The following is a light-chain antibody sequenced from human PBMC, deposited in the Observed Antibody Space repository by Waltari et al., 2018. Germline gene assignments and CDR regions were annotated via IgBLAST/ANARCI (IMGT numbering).Light chain of an antibody. CDR3: MHATRWPLT. J-gene: IGKJ1*01. Sequence: VLLTQSLLSLPVTLGQPTSNSCRYSQSIVSSDVKTYLTWFHQRPGQSPRRLIYKVSNRDSGVPDRFSGSGSGTDFTLLISRVEAEDVGVYYCMHATRWPLTFGQGTKVEIK. V-gene: IGKV2-30*01. CDR2: KVS. CDR1: QSIVSSDVKTY.